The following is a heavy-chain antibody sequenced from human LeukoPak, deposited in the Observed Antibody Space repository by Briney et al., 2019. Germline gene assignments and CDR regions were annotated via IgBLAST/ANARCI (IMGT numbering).Heavy chain of an antibody. CDR3: ASGYYDSSGYDNWFDP. Sequence: PSETLSLTCTVSGGSISSGGYYWSWIRQHPGKGLEWIGYIYYGGSTYYNPSLKSRVTISVDTSKNQFSLKLSSVTAADTAVYYCASGYYDSSGYDNWFDPWGQGTLVTVSS. J-gene: IGHJ5*02. V-gene: IGHV4-31*03. CDR2: IYYGGST. CDR1: GGSISSGGYY. D-gene: IGHD3-22*01.